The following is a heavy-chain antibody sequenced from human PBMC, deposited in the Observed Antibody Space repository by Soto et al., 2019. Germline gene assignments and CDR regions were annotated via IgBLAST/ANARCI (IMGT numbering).Heavy chain of an antibody. CDR2: ISSSGYT. CDR1: GFTFSDYY. V-gene: IGHV3-11*05. J-gene: IGHJ4*02. D-gene: IGHD5-12*01. Sequence: QVQLEESGGGLVKPGGSLRLSCAASGFTFSDYYMSWIRQAPGKGLEWVSYISSSGYTKYADSVKGRFTTSRDNAKDSLSLQMNSLRVDDTAVYYCARREYGGLDYWGQGTLVTVSS. CDR3: ARREYGGLDY.